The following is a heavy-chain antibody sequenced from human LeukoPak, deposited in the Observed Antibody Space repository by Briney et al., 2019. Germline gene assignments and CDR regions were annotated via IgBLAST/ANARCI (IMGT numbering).Heavy chain of an antibody. Sequence: SETLSLTCTVSGVSISSYYWSWIRQPPGKGLEGIGYIYYSGSTNYNPSLKSRVTISVDTSKNQFSLKLSSVTAADTAVYYCASSDYGQYNSFDPWGQGTLVTVSS. CDR1: GVSISSYY. V-gene: IGHV4-59*01. CDR3: ASSDYGQYNSFDP. J-gene: IGHJ5*02. CDR2: IYYSGST. D-gene: IGHD4-17*01.